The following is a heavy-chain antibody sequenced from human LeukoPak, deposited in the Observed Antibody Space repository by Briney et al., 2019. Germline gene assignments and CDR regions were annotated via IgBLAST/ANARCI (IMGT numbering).Heavy chain of an antibody. V-gene: IGHV4-30-2*01. J-gene: IGHJ2*01. D-gene: IGHD6-13*01. Sequence: NASETLSLTCTVSGGSISSGGYYWSWIRQPPGKGLEWIGYIYHSGSTYYNPSLKSRVTISVDTSKNQFSLKLSSVTAADTAVYYCARERSSSLTYFDLWGRGTLVTVSS. CDR2: IYHSGST. CDR3: ARERSSSLTYFDL. CDR1: GGSISSGGYY.